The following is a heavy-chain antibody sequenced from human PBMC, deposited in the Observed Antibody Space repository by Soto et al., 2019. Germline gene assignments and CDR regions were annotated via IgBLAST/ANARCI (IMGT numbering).Heavy chain of an antibody. CDR3: ARVPYYYTSGTDYGMDV. V-gene: IGHV3-21*05. Sequence: GGSLRLSCAASGFTFSSYGMHWVRQAPGKGLEWVSYISSSGSYTNYADSVKGRFTISRDNVKNSLYLQMNYLRGEDTAVYYCARVPYYYTSGTDYGMDVWGQGTTVTVSS. D-gene: IGHD3-10*01. J-gene: IGHJ6*02. CDR2: ISSSGSYT. CDR1: GFTFSSYG.